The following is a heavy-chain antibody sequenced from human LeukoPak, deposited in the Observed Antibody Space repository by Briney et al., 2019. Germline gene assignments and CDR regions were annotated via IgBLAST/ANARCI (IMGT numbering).Heavy chain of an antibody. D-gene: IGHD3-10*01. CDR1: GGTFSSYA. Sequence: SVKVSCKASGGTFSSYAISWVRQAPGQGLEWMGGIIPIVGTANYAQKLQGRVTITADESTSTAYTELRSLRPENRAVYYCARWSYYGSGSYYNMGYCYYYGMDVWGKGTTVTVSS. J-gene: IGHJ6*04. CDR3: ARWSYYGSGSYYNMGYCYYYGMDV. V-gene: IGHV1-69*13. CDR2: IIPIVGTA.